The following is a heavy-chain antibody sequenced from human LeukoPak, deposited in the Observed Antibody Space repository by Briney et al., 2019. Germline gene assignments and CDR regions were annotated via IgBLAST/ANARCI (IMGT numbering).Heavy chain of an antibody. V-gene: IGHV4-38-2*02. CDR1: GYSISSGYY. CDR2: IYHSGST. Sequence: SETLSLTCTVSGYSISSGYYWGWIRRPPGKGLEWIGSIYHSGSTYYNPSLKRRVTISVDTAKNQFSLKLSSVTAADTAVYYCARDYPYRVVPAALPFDYWGQGTLVTVSS. CDR3: ARDYPYRVVPAALPFDY. D-gene: IGHD2-2*01. J-gene: IGHJ4*02.